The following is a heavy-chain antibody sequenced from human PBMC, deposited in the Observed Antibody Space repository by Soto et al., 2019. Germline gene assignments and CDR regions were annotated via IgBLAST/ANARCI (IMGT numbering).Heavy chain of an antibody. D-gene: IGHD4-17*01. Sequence: QVQLQKSGPGLVKPSQTLSLTCTLSGVSITSGAYYWTWVRQHPGKGLEWIGYIYYNGNTYFSPSLKSRLTISIDTSKNQFSLKLSSVTAADTAMYYCARARLRAVYAFDFWGQGTMVTVSS. CDR2: IYYNGNT. CDR1: GVSITSGAYY. CDR3: ARARLRAVYAFDF. V-gene: IGHV4-31*03. J-gene: IGHJ3*01.